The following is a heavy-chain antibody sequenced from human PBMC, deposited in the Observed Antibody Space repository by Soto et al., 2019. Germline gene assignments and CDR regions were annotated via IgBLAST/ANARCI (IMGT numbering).Heavy chain of an antibody. CDR2: IYWNDDK. V-gene: IGHV2-5*01. CDR1: GFSLSTSGVG. CDR3: AHIRYYYDSSGYSLRDY. Sequence: QITLKESGPTLVKPTQTLTLTCTFSGFSLSTSGVGVGWIRQPPGKALEWLALIYWNDDKRYSPSLKSRLTITKDTSKNQVVLTMTNMDPVDTATYYCAHIRYYYDSSGYSLRDYWGQGTLVTVSS. D-gene: IGHD3-22*01. J-gene: IGHJ4*02.